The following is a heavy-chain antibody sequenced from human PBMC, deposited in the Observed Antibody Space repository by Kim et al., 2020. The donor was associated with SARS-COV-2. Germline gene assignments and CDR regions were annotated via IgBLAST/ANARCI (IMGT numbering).Heavy chain of an antibody. Sequence: GGSLRLSCAASGFTFSSYAMSWVRQAPGKGLEWVSAISGSGGSTYYADSVKGRFTISRDNSKNTLYLQMNSLRAEDTAVYYCAKDLRYFDHPPPPGGFDPWGQGTLVTVSS. V-gene: IGHV3-23*01. CDR3: AKDLRYFDHPPPPGGFDP. J-gene: IGHJ5*02. D-gene: IGHD3-9*01. CDR1: GFTFSSYA. CDR2: ISGSGGST.